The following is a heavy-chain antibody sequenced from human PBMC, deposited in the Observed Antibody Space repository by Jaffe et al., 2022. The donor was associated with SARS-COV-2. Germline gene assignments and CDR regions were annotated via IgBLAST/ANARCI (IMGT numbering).Heavy chain of an antibody. D-gene: IGHD4-17*01. V-gene: IGHV4-59*01. CDR2: IYYSGST. CDR1: GGSISSYY. CDR3: ARDRGYGDWIDAFDI. Sequence: QVQLQESGPGLVKPSETLSLTCTVSGGSISSYYWSWIRQPPGKGLEWIGYIYYSGSTNYNPSLKSRVTISVDTSKNQFSLKLSSVTAADTAVYYCARDRGYGDWIDAFDIWGQGTMVTVSS. J-gene: IGHJ3*02.